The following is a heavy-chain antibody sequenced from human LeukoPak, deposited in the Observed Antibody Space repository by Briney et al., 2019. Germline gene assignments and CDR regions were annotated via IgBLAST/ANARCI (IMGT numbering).Heavy chain of an antibody. CDR1: GYTFTIYG. D-gene: IGHD1-26*01. Sequence: ASVKVSCKASGYTFTIYGISWVRQAPGQGLEWMGWISAYNGNTNYAQKLQGRVTMTTDTSTSTAYMELRSLRSDDTAVYYCARDRIVGATGYFDYWGQGTLVTVSS. CDR3: ARDRIVGATGYFDY. J-gene: IGHJ4*02. CDR2: ISAYNGNT. V-gene: IGHV1-18*01.